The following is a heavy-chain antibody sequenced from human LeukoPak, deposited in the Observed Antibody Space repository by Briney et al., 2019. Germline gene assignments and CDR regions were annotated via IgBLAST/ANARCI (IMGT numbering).Heavy chain of an antibody. V-gene: IGHV1-2*06. CDR1: GDTFTVYY. CDR3: ARDGKETSDRNTALDY. J-gene: IGHJ4*02. D-gene: IGHD1-1*01. CDR2: INPNSGGT. Sequence: SGKVSCKASGDTFTVYYIHWVRQAPGQGLEWMGRINPNSGGTNYAQMFQGRVTMTRDTSISTAYIELSRLSSDDTAVYYCARDGKETSDRNTALDYWGEGSLVTVSS.